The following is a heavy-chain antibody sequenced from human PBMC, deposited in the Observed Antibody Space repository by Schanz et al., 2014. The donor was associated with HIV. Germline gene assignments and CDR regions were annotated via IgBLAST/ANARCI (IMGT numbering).Heavy chain of an antibody. CDR1: GGSINSRNYY. V-gene: IGHV4-39*01. Sequence: QVQLQQWGARLLKPSETLSLICTVSGGSINSRNYYWGWIRQPPGKGLEWLGNVFYSGTTYYNPSLKSRVTVSVDTSKNQFSLKLSSVTVADTAVYYCTRRARSAPSRGDYSGIDVWGQGTTVTVSS. D-gene: IGHD3-10*01. CDR2: VFYSGTT. J-gene: IGHJ6*02. CDR3: TRRARSAPSRGDYSGIDV.